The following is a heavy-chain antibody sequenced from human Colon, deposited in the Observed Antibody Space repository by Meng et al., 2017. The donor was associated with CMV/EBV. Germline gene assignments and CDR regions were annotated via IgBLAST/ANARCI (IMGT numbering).Heavy chain of an antibody. Sequence: VKLVESGGGLVQTGGSLRLSCAASGFTFSSKWMQWVRQGPGKGLVWVSRINTDGSTTYYADSVKGRFTISRDNAKNTLYLQMNSLRAEDTAVYYCASRDYWGQGTLVTVSS. CDR3: ASRDY. V-gene: IGHV3-74*02. CDR1: GFTFSSKW. J-gene: IGHJ4*02. CDR2: INTDGSTT.